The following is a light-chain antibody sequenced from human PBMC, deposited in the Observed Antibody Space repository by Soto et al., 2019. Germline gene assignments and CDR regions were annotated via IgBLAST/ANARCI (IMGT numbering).Light chain of an antibody. J-gene: IGLJ1*01. Sequence: QSALTQPPSAXXXXXXXXXXXCTGTSSDVGGYNYVSWYQQHPGKAPKLMISEVSKRPSGVPDRFSGSKSGNTASLTVSGLQAEDEADYYCSSYAGSNNLGVFGTGTKLTVL. CDR3: SSYAGSNNLGV. CDR1: SSDVGGYNY. CDR2: EVS. V-gene: IGLV2-8*01.